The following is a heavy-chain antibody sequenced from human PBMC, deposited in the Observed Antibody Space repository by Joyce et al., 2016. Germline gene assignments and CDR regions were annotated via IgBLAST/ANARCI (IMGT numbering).Heavy chain of an antibody. V-gene: IGHV3-23*01. CDR1: GFIFSTYA. CDR3: AKDWAYSTSLLLFDY. CDR2: ISGSGGST. Sequence: EVQLLESGGGLVQPGGSLRLSCAASGFIFSTYAMSWVRQAPGKGLEVVSAISGSGGSTYYADSVKGRCIISRDNSKNTLYLQMNSLRAEDTAVYYCAKDWAYSTSLLLFDYWGQGTLVTVSS. J-gene: IGHJ4*02. D-gene: IGHD6-6*01.